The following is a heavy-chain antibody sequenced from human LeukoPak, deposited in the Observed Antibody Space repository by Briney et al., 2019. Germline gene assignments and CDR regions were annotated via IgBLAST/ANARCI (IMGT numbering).Heavy chain of an antibody. Sequence: ASVKVSCKASGYTFTSYAMNWVRQAPGQGLEWMGWINTNTGNPTYAQGFTGRFVFSLDTSVSTAYLQISSLKAEDTAVYYCARGLKQQLVETDYYYMDVWAKGPRSPSP. V-gene: IGHV7-4-1*02. J-gene: IGHJ6*03. CDR2: INTNTGNP. D-gene: IGHD6-13*01. CDR1: GYTFTSYA. CDR3: ARGLKQQLVETDYYYMDV.